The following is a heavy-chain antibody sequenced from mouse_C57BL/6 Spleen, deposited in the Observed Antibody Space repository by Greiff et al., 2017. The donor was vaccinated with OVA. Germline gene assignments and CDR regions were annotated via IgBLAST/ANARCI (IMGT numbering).Heavy chain of an antibody. D-gene: IGHD2-3*01. CDR1: GYTFTDYE. CDR2: IDPETGGT. Sequence: QVQLQQPGAELVRPGASVTLSCKASGYTFTDYEMHWVKQTPVHGLEWIGAIDPETGGTAYNQKFKGKAILTADKSSSTAYMELRSLTSEDSAVYYCTREGFYDGSPWFAYWGQGTLVTVSA. V-gene: IGHV1-15*01. CDR3: TREGFYDGSPWFAY. J-gene: IGHJ3*01.